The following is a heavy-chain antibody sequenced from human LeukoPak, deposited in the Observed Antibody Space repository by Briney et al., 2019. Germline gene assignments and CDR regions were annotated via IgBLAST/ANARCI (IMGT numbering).Heavy chain of an antibody. D-gene: IGHD6-19*01. CDR2: IIPKYGKA. Sequence: SVKVSCKASGGTFSSYAISWVRQAPGQGLEWMGGIIPKYGKANYAQSLQDRVTITADDSTSTAYIELSSLRSEDTAVYYCARTAYTGGWDFDYWGQGTLVAVSS. V-gene: IGHV1-69*13. CDR3: ARTAYTGGWDFDY. J-gene: IGHJ4*02. CDR1: GGTFSSYA.